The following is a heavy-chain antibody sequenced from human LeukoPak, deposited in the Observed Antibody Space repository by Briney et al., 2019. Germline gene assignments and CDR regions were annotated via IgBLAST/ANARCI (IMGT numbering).Heavy chain of an antibody. Sequence: GGSLRLSCAASGFTFSNAWMSWVRQAPGKGLEWVSVIYSGGSTYYADSVKGRFTISRDNSKNTLYLQMNSLRAEDTAVYYCAWLRDYYYGMDVWGQGTTVTVSS. CDR2: IYSGGST. CDR3: AWLRDYYYGMDV. J-gene: IGHJ6*02. D-gene: IGHD5-18*01. CDR1: GFTFSNAW. V-gene: IGHV3-53*01.